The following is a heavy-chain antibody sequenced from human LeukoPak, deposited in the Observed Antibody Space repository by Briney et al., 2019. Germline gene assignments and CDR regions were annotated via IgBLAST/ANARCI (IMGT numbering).Heavy chain of an antibody. CDR3: ARDYYDSSGYLSGWFDP. CDR2: IYYSGST. Sequence: SETLSLTCTVSGGSISSYYWSWIRQPPGKGLEWVGYIYYSGSTNYNPSLKSRVTISVDTSKNQFSLKLSSVTAADTAVYYCARDYYDSSGYLSGWFDPWGQGTLVTVSS. V-gene: IGHV4-59*01. J-gene: IGHJ5*02. CDR1: GGSISSYY. D-gene: IGHD3-22*01.